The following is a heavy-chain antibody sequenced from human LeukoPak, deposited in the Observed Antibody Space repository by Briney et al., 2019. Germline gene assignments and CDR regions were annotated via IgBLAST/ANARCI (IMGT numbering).Heavy chain of an antibody. CDR3: AKDLTGTYCLDY. CDR1: GFIFSIYG. CDR2: IRYDADNK. V-gene: IGHV3-30*02. J-gene: IGHJ4*02. Sequence: GGSLRLSWAASGFIFSIYGMHWVRQAPGKGLEWVAFIRYDADNKYYADSVKGRDTISRDNSENTLYLQMNSLRAEDKAVYNCAKDLTGTYCLDYWGQGTLVTVSS. D-gene: IGHD1-1*01.